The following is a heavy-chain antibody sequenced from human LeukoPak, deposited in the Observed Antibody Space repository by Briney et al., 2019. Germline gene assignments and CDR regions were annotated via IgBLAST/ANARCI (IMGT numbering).Heavy chain of an antibody. J-gene: IGHJ3*02. Sequence: GESLKISCKGSGYSFTSYWIGWVRQMPGKGLEWMGIIYPGDSDTRYSPSFQGQVTISADKSISTAYLQWSSLKASDTAMYYCARPPLGYCSSTSCSPDAFDIWGQGTMVSVSS. CDR1: GYSFTSYW. CDR3: ARPPLGYCSSTSCSPDAFDI. V-gene: IGHV5-51*01. D-gene: IGHD2-2*01. CDR2: IYPGDSDT.